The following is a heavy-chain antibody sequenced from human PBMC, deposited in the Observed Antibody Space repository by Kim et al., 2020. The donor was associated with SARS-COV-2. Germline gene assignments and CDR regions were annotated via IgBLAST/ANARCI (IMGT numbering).Heavy chain of an antibody. D-gene: IGHD1-26*01. CDR1: GGSISSSSFY. Sequence: SETLSLTCTVSGGSISSSSFYWGWIRQPPGKGLEWIGSIYYSGSTYYNPSLKSRVTISVDTSKNQFSLKLSSVTAADTAVYYWARHSAHYDYWGQGTLVT. CDR3: ARHSAHYDY. CDR2: IYYSGST. J-gene: IGHJ4*02. V-gene: IGHV4-39*01.